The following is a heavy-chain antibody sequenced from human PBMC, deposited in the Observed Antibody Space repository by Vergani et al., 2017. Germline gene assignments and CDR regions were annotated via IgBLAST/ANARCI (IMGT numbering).Heavy chain of an antibody. D-gene: IGHD3-3*01. Sequence: QVQLVQSGAEVKKPGASVKVSCKASGYTFTVYYMHWVRQAPGQGLEWMGWINPNSGGTNYAQKFQGRVTMTRDTSISTAYMELSRLRSDDTAVYYCARGLSGVVPPSYYMDVWGKGTTVTVSS. CDR1: GYTFTVYY. J-gene: IGHJ6*03. CDR2: INPNSGGT. CDR3: ARGLSGVVPPSYYMDV. V-gene: IGHV1-2*02.